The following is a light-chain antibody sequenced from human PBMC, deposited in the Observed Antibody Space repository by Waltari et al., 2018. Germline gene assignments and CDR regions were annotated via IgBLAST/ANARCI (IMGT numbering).Light chain of an antibody. V-gene: IGLV2-14*01. J-gene: IGLJ1*01. CDR3: SSKTSASGV. CDR2: EVS. Sequence: QSALTQPASVSGSPGQSITISCPGPRAAVGGYNYVSWYQQYPGKAPQLMIYEVSFRPSGISNLFSGSKSGNTATLTISGLQAEDEADYYCSSKTSASGVFGTGTTVTVL. CDR1: RAAVGGYNY.